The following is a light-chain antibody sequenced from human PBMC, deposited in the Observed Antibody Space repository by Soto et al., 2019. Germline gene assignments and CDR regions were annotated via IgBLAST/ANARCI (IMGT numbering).Light chain of an antibody. J-gene: IGKJ4*01. CDR3: QQTYSDIS. CDR2: NAS. CDR1: QTISTY. Sequence: DIQLTQYPSSLSASVGDTVTITCRASQTISTYLLWYHQKPGRAPNLLIYNASTLHSGVPSKFSGSGSGTDFTLTISGLQPEDFVTYHCQQTYSDISFGGGTKVE. V-gene: IGKV1-39*01.